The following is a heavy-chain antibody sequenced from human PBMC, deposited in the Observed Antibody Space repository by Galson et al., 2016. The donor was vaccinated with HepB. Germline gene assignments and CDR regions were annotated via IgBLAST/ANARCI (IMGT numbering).Heavy chain of an antibody. CDR3: ARVPADYFYYYGMDV. CDR2: INPHSGGT. J-gene: IGHJ6*02. V-gene: IGHV1-2*04. Sequence: SVKVSCKASGYAFTDYYIHWIRQAPGQGLEWMGWINPHSGGTNYAQKFQGWVTMTRDTSISTAYMDLSRLKSDDTAVYYCARVPADYFYYYGMDVWGQGTTVTVSS. CDR1: GYAFTDYY.